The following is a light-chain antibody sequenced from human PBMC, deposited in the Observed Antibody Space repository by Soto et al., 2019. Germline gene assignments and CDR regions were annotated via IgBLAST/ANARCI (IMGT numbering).Light chain of an antibody. CDR2: ENN. CDR3: GTWDSSLSGLYV. Sequence: QSALTQPPSASGSLGQSVTISCTGTSSDVGGYNYVSWYQQHPGKAPKLIIYENNKRPSGIPDRFSGSKSGTSATLGITGLQTGDEADYYCGTWDSSLSGLYVLGTGTKVTVL. J-gene: IGLJ1*01. CDR1: SSDVGGYNY. V-gene: IGLV1-51*01.